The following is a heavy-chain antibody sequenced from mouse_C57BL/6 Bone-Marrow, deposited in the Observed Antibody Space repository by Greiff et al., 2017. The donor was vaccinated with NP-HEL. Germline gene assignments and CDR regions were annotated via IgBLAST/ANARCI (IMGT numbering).Heavy chain of an antibody. CDR3: ARHYYSNYFDY. CDR1: GFTFSSYG. V-gene: IGHV5-6*01. D-gene: IGHD2-5*01. J-gene: IGHJ2*01. CDR2: ISSGGSYT. Sequence: EVQLVESGGDLVKPGGSLKLSCAASGFTFSSYGMSWVRQTPDTRLAWVATISSGGSYTYYPDSVKGRFTISIDNAKNTLYLQMSSLKSEDTAMYYCARHYYSNYFDYWGQGTTLTVSS.